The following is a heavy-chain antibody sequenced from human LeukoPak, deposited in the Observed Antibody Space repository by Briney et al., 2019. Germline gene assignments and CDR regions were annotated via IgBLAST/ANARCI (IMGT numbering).Heavy chain of an antibody. CDR1: GFTFSSYS. CDR2: ISSSSSYI. Sequence: GGSLRLSCAASGFTFSSYSMNWVRQAPGKGLEWVSSISSSSSYIYYADSVKGRFTISRDNSKNTLYLQMNSLRAEDTAVYYCAKVDIVVVVAGYFDYWGQGTLVTVSS. CDR3: AKVDIVVVVAGYFDY. J-gene: IGHJ4*02. V-gene: IGHV3-21*04. D-gene: IGHD2-15*01.